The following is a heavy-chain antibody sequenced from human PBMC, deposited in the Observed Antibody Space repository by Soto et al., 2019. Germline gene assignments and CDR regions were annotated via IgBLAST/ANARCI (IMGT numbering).Heavy chain of an antibody. Sequence: GGSLRLSCEVSGFTFSIYGMHWVRQAPGKGPECVAGISYDGSNKYHIDSENGRITISKDNSKNIPFLQMNDLRPEDTAVYYFARVGARFVWNVKNYAFDIWGQGTMVTVSS. V-gene: IGHV3-30*03. D-gene: IGHD3-16*01. CDR3: ARVGARFVWNVKNYAFDI. J-gene: IGHJ3*02. CDR1: GFTFSIYG. CDR2: ISYDGSNK.